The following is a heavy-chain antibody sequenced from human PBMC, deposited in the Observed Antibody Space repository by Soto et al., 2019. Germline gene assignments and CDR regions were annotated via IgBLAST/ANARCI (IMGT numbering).Heavy chain of an antibody. CDR3: VRHGAVDTTNWFDP. CDR1: GFTFSDYY. Sequence: GGSLRLSCAASGFTFSDYYMSWIRQAPGKGLEWVSYISTSGSTIYYADSVKGRFTISRDNAKNSVFLQMSSLRAEDTAVYYCVRHGAVDTTNWFDPWGQGTPVTVSS. D-gene: IGHD5-18*01. J-gene: IGHJ5*02. V-gene: IGHV3-11*01. CDR2: ISTSGSTI.